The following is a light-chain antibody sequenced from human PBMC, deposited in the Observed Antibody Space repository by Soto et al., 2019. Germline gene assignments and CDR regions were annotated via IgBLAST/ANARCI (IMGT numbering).Light chain of an antibody. CDR2: DAS. Sequence: EIVLTQAPGTRSLSPGERATLSCRASQSVSSYLAWYQQKPGQAPRLLIYDASNRATGIPARFSGSGSGTDFTLTISSLEPEDFAVYYCQQYASSLITFGQGTRLEIK. CDR3: QQYASSLIT. V-gene: IGKV3-11*01. J-gene: IGKJ5*01. CDR1: QSVSSY.